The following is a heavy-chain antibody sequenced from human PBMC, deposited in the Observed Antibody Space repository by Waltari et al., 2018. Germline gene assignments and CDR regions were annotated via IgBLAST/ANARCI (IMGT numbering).Heavy chain of an antibody. V-gene: IGHV4-4*07. J-gene: IGHJ4*02. D-gene: IGHD6-19*01. CDR1: GGSISSYY. Sequence: QVQLQESGPGLVKPSETLSLTCTVSGGSISSYYWSWIRQPAGKGLEWIGRIYTSGSTNYNPSLKSRVTMSVDTSKNQFSLKLSSVTAADTAVYYCASSSIAVAGTPFDYWGQGTLVTVSS. CDR2: IYTSGST. CDR3: ASSSIAVAGTPFDY.